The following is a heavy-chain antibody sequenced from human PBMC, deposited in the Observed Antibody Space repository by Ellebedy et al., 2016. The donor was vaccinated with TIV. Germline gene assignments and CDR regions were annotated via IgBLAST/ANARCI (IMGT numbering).Heavy chain of an antibody. Sequence: GGSLRLXCAVSGFIFTNYDMNWVRQAPGKGLESIAYISSSGNNIYYADSVKGRFTISRDNANNSLYLQMNSLRAEDTAVYYCVQNEGLYGGSGLGACWGQGTLVTVS. V-gene: IGHV3-48*01. D-gene: IGHD3-3*01. CDR3: VQNEGLYGGSGLGAC. CDR2: ISSSGNNI. J-gene: IGHJ4*02. CDR1: GFIFTNYD.